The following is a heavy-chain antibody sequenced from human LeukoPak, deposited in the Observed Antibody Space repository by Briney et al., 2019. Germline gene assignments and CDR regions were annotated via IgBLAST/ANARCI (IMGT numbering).Heavy chain of an antibody. CDR3: AGDGNSCPDF. J-gene: IGHJ4*02. D-gene: IGHD6-13*01. V-gene: IGHV1-18*01. CDR2: ISGNSGTA. Sequence: GASVKVSCKASGYTFTSYGISWVRQAPGQGLEWMGWISGNSGTANYAQKLQGRVTMTTDTSTSTAYMELRSLTSDDTAVYYCAGDGNSCPDFWGQGTLVTVSS. CDR1: GYTFTSYG.